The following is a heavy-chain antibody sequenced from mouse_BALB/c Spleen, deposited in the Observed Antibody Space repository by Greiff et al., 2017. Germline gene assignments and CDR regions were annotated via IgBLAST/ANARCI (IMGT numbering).Heavy chain of an antibody. CDR2: INSNGGST. V-gene: IGHV5-6-3*01. CDR3: ARKRGLYDYGFAY. J-gene: IGHJ3*01. Sequence: DVKLVESGGGLVQPGGSLKLSCAASGFTFSSYGMSWVRQTPDKRLELVATINSNGGSTYYPDSVKGRFTISRDNAKNTLYLQMSSLKSEDTAMYYCARKRGLYDYGFAYWGQGTLVTVSA. D-gene: IGHD2-4*01. CDR1: GFTFSSYG.